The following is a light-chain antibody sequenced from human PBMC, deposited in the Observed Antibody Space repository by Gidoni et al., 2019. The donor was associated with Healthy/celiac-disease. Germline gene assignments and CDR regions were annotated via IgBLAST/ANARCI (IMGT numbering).Light chain of an antibody. Sequence: EIVMPQSPATLSVSPGERATLSCRASQSVSSNLAWYQQKPGQAPRLLIYGASTRATGIPARFSGSGSGTEFTLTISSLQSEDFAVYYCQQYNNWPWITFGQGTRLEIK. J-gene: IGKJ5*01. CDR2: GAS. CDR3: QQYNNWPWIT. CDR1: QSVSSN. V-gene: IGKV3-15*01.